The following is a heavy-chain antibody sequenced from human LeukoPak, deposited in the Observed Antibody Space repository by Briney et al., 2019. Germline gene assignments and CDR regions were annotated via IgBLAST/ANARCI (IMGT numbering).Heavy chain of an antibody. CDR3: AKAMGSYYDFWSGYSSDYYYYYMDV. CDR2: IRYDGSNK. D-gene: IGHD3-3*01. Sequence: GGSLRLSCAASGFTFSSYGMHWVRQAPGKGLEWVAFIRYDGSNKYYADSVKGRFTISRDNSKNTLYLQMNSLRAEDTAVYYCAKAMGSYYDFWSGYSSDYYYYYMDVWGKGTTVTVSS. V-gene: IGHV3-30*02. CDR1: GFTFSSYG. J-gene: IGHJ6*03.